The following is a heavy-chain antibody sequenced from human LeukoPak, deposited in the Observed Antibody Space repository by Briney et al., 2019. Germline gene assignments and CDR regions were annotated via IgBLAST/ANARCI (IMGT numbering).Heavy chain of an antibody. CDR2: ISGSGGST. CDR3: AKDKEYQLLFDY. Sequence: GGSLRLSCAASGFTFDDYAMHWVRQAPGKGLEWVSGISGSGGSTYYADSVKGRFTISRDNSKNTLYLQMNSLRAEDTAVYYCAKDKEYQLLFDYWGQGTLVTVSS. D-gene: IGHD2-2*01. V-gene: IGHV3-23*01. CDR1: GFTFDDYA. J-gene: IGHJ4*02.